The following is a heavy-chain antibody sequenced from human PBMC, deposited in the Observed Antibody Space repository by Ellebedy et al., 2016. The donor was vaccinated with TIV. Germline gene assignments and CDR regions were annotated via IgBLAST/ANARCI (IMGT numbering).Heavy chain of an antibody. CDR1: GFTFRSYW. CDR2: IYQDGSEK. V-gene: IGHV3-7*01. CDR3: ARRGSYGDYAVQVNNWFDR. J-gene: IGHJ5*02. D-gene: IGHD4-17*01. Sequence: GESLKISCAASGFTFRSYWMSWVRQAPGKGLEWVANIYQDGSEKYYVDSVKGRFAISRDNAKNSLYLQLNSLRVEYTAVYYCARRGSYGDYAVQVNNWFDRWGQGTLVTV.